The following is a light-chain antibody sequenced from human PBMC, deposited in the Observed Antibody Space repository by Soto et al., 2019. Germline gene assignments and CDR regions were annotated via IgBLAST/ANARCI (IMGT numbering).Light chain of an antibody. J-gene: IGLJ3*02. CDR3: SSYTTTTRL. Sequence: QSALTQPASVSGSPGQSITISCTGTSSDIGSKNYVSCFQQPPGKAPTLIIYEVSNRPSGVSNSFSGSKSGNTASLTISGLLPEDEAEYYCSSYTTTTRLFGGGTKLTVL. V-gene: IGLV2-14*01. CDR1: SSDIGSKNY. CDR2: EVS.